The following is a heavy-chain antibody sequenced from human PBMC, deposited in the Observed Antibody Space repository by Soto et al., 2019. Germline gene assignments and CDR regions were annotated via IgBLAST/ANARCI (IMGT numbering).Heavy chain of an antibody. Sequence: SETLSLTCIVSGGSISGDYWSWIRQPAGKGLEWIGRIYSSGSTNNNPSLKSRVTMSVDTSKNQFSLKLSSVTAADTAVYYCARDVRSSSWYAAFDIWGQGTMVTVSS. J-gene: IGHJ3*02. CDR2: IYSSGST. CDR1: GGSISGDY. V-gene: IGHV4-4*07. CDR3: ARDVRSSSWYAAFDI. D-gene: IGHD6-13*01.